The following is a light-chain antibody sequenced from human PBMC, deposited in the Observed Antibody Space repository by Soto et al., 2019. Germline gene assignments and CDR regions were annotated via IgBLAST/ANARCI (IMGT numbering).Light chain of an antibody. J-gene: IGKJ1*01. Sequence: DIQLTQSPSFLSASLGDRVTITCRASQGMGSFLAWYQQKPGIAPRLLIYSASTLQSGVSLRFSGSGSGTAFTLTISSLQSEDFATYYCQQFNSYPPTFGQGTKLEIK. CDR1: QGMGSF. CDR3: QQFNSYPPT. CDR2: SAS. V-gene: IGKV1-9*01.